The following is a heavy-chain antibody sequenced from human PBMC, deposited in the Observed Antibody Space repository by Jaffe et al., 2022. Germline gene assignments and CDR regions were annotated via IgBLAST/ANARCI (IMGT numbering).Heavy chain of an antibody. Sequence: QVQLQESGPGLVKPSQTLSLTCTVSGGSISSGSYYWSWIRQPAGKGLEWIGRIYTSGSTNYNPSLKSRVTISVDTSKNQFSLKLSSVTAADTAVYYCARVGSSSWADAFDIWGQGTMVTVSS. CDR1: GGSISSGSYY. J-gene: IGHJ3*02. D-gene: IGHD6-13*01. CDR3: ARVGSSSWADAFDI. V-gene: IGHV4-61*02. CDR2: IYTSGST.